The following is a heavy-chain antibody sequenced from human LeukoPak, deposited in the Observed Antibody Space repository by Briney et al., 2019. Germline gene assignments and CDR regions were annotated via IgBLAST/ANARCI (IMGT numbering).Heavy chain of an antibody. Sequence: GGSLRLSCAASGFTVSSNYLSWVRQAPGKGLECVSVIYSGGNTYYADSVKGRFTISRDNSRNTLFLQMNSLRAEDTAVYYCARRGDGGRSFDYWGQGTLVTVSS. CDR1: GFTVSSNY. J-gene: IGHJ4*02. D-gene: IGHD4-23*01. CDR2: IYSGGNT. V-gene: IGHV3-53*01. CDR3: ARRGDGGRSFDY.